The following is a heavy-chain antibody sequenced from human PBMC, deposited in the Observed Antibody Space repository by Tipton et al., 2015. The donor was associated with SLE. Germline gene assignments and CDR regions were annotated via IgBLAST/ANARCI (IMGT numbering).Heavy chain of an antibody. D-gene: IGHD6-19*01. V-gene: IGHV1-8*02. J-gene: IGHJ4*02. CDR2: MSPSSINT. CDR3: VRGPYSSGWYYFDY. Sequence: QSGPEVKKPGASVKVSCKASGYTFTDYDINWVRQAPGQGLEWMGWMSPSSINTGYAQKFQGRVTMTRDTSMSTAYMELSSLRSEDTAVYYCVRGPYSSGWYYFDYWGQGTLVSVSS. CDR1: GYTFTDYD.